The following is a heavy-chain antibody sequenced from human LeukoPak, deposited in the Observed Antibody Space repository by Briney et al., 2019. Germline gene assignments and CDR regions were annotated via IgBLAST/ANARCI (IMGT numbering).Heavy chain of an antibody. J-gene: IGHJ2*01. V-gene: IGHV4-59*01. D-gene: IGHD3-9*01. Sequence: PSETLSLTCTVSGGSISSYYWSWIRQPPGKRLEWIGYIYYSGSTNYNPSLKSRVTISVDTSKNQFSLKLSSVTAADTAVYYCARVDWNWYFDLWGRGTLVTVSS. CDR3: ARVDWNWYFDL. CDR2: IYYSGST. CDR1: GGSISSYY.